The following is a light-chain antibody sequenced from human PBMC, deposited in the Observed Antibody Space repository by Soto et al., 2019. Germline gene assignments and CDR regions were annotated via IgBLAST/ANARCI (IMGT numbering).Light chain of an antibody. J-gene: IGKJ2*01. CDR3: QQYNSLPYT. V-gene: IGKV1-5*03. CDR2: KAS. CDR1: QSMSIY. Sequence: DIQMTQSPSTLSASVGDRVTITCRASQSMSIYLAWYQQKPGRAPKLLMYKASSLESGVPSRFNGSGSGTEFTLTLSSLQPDDSATYYCQQYNSLPYTFGQGTKLEIK.